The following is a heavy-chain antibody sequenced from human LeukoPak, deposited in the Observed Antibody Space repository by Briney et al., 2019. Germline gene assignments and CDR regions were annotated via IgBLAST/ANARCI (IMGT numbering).Heavy chain of an antibody. CDR3: ARDNRGSYYYGSSFDY. CDR2: ISSSGSTI. V-gene: IGHV3-48*03. CDR1: GFTFSSYE. J-gene: IGHJ4*02. Sequence: GGSLRLSCAASGFTFSSYEMNWVRQAPGKGLEWVSYISSSGSTIYYADSVKGRFTISRDNAKNSLYLQMNSLRAEDTAVYYCARDNRGSYYYGSSFDYWGQGTLVTVSS. D-gene: IGHD3-10*01.